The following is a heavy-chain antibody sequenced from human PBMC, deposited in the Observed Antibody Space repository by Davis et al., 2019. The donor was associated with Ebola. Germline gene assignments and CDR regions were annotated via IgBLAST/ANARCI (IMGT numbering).Heavy chain of an antibody. CDR3: ARDLRAG. CDR1: GLTFSSYA. CDR2: ISSSGTYI. Sequence: AASGLTFSSYAMNWVRQAPGKGLEWVSSISSSGTYIYYADSVKGRFTISRDNAKNSLYLQMNSLRDEDTAVYYCARDLRAGWGQGTLVTVSS. J-gene: IGHJ4*02. V-gene: IGHV3-21*01.